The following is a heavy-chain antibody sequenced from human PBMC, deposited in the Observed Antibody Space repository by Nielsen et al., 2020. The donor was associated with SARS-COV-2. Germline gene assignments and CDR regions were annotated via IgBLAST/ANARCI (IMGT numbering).Heavy chain of an antibody. CDR3: ARAGGVNAGGIIDF. D-gene: IGHD4-23*01. CDR1: GFIFNTYG. Sequence: GESLKISCEASGFIFNTYGMHWVRQAPGKGLEWVAVISHDGSDMYHADSVKGRFTIFRDNSKNTLYLQMDSPRIEDTAVYYCARAGGVNAGGIIDFWGQGTVVTVSS. J-gene: IGHJ4*01. CDR2: ISHDGSDM. V-gene: IGHV3-30*03.